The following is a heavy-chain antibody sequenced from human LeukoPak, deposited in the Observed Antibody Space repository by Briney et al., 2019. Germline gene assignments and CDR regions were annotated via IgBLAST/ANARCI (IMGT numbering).Heavy chain of an antibody. CDR2: IYYSGST. D-gene: IGHD2-2*01. Sequence: SETLSLTCTVSGGSISSGSYYWGWIRQPPGKGLEWIGRIYYSGSTYYNPSLQSRVTISIDTSKNQFSLKLSSVTAADTAVYYCARLTSNGATYFEYWGQGILVTVSS. CDR1: GGSISSGSYY. V-gene: IGHV4-39*01. J-gene: IGHJ4*02. CDR3: ARLTSNGATYFEY.